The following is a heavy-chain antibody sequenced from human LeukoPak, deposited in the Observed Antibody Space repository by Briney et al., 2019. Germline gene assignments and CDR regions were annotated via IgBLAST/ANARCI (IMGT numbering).Heavy chain of an antibody. CDR1: GGSISSGSYY. Sequence: SQTLSLTCTVSGGSISSGSYYWSWIRQPAGKGLEWIGRIYTSGSTNYNPSLKSRVTISVDMSKNQFSLKLSSVTAADTAVYYCARSLDYLYGMDVWGQGTTVTVSS. J-gene: IGHJ6*02. V-gene: IGHV4-61*02. CDR3: ARSLDYLYGMDV. CDR2: IYTSGST. D-gene: IGHD3/OR15-3a*01.